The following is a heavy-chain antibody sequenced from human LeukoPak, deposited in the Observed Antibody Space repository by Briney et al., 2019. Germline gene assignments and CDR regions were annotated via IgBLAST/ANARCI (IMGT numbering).Heavy chain of an antibody. CDR1: GFTFSSFW. V-gene: IGHV3-74*01. CDR3: ARDPRYCSGGSCYAD. J-gene: IGHJ4*02. D-gene: IGHD2-15*01. Sequence: GGSLRLSSAASGFTFSSFWMHRLRQAPGKGLVWVSRINTDGSSTSYADPVKGRFTISRDNAKNTLYLQMNSLRAEDTAVYYCARDPRYCSGGSCYADWGQGTLVTVSS. CDR2: INTDGSST.